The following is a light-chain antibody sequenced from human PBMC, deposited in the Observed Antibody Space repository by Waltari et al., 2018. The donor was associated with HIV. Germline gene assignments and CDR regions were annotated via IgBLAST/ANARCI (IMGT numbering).Light chain of an antibody. Sequence: QSALTQPPSASGSPGQSVTISCPGTSSDVGASTYVSWFQQHPGKAPKLIIYDVTKRPSGVPDRFSGSKSGNTASLTVSGLQAEDEADYYCASHAGSKDVFGGGTRLTVL. CDR1: SSDVGASTY. V-gene: IGLV2-8*01. CDR2: DVT. CDR3: ASHAGSKDV. J-gene: IGLJ2*01.